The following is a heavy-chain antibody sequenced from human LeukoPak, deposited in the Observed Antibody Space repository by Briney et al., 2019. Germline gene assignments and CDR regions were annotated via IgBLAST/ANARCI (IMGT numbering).Heavy chain of an antibody. CDR2: ISGSGGST. CDR1: GFTFSSYA. V-gene: IGHV3-23*01. Sequence: GGSLRLSCAASGFTFSSYAMSWVRQAPGKGLEWASAISGSGGSTYYADSVKGRFTISRDNSKNTLYLQMNSLRAEDTAVYYCAKRASTWFGELETYNWFDPWGQGTLVTVSS. D-gene: IGHD3-10*01. J-gene: IGHJ5*02. CDR3: AKRASTWFGELETYNWFDP.